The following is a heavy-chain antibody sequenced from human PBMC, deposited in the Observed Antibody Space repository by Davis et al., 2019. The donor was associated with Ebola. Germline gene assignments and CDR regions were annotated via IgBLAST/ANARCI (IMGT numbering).Heavy chain of an antibody. V-gene: IGHV3-30*02. CDR2: IWYDGSNK. D-gene: IGHD5-24*01. J-gene: IGHJ6*02. Sequence: GESLKISCAASGFTFSLSGMHWVRQAPGKGLEWVAIIWYDGSNKYYADSVKGRFTISRDNSKNTLYLQMNSLRAEDTAVYYCAKVQRGVWGQGTTVTVSS. CDR3: AKVQRGV. CDR1: GFTFSLSG.